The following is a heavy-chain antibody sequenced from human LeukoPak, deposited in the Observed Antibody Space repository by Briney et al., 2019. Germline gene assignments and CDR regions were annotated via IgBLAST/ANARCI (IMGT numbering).Heavy chain of an antibody. CDR2: VHYTGSS. CDR1: GGSFSSSSNY. V-gene: IGHV4-39*01. D-gene: IGHD6-13*01. Sequence: SETLSLTCTVSGGSFSSSSNYWAWIRQPPGKGLEWIGSVHYTGSSSSNPSLKSRVTMSADTSKNQFSLRLSSVTAADTAVYYCARLRAAAGTVVWFDPWGQGTLVTVSS. J-gene: IGHJ5*02. CDR3: ARLRAAAGTVVWFDP.